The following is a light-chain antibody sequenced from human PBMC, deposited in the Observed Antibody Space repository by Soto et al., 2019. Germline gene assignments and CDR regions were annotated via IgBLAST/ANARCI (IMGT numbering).Light chain of an antibody. J-gene: IGKJ1*01. V-gene: IGKV1-5*01. CDR2: DAS. CDR1: QSISSW. CDR3: QQYNSYSRT. Sequence: DIQMTQSPSSLSASVGDRVTITCRASQSISSWLAWYQQKPGKAPKLLIYDASSLESGVPSRFSGSGSGTEFTLTISSMQTDEFATYYCQQYNSYSRTFGQGTKVEIK.